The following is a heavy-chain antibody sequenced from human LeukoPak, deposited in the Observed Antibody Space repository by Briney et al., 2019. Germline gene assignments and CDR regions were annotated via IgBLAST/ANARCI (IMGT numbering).Heavy chain of an antibody. CDR1: GGSISSSSYY. Sequence: PSETLSLTCTVSGGSISSSSYYWGWIRQPPGKGLEWIGSIYYSGSTYYNPSLKSRVTISVDTSKNQFSLKLSSVTAADTAVYYCARGAAGTTPDYYYFGLDVWGQGTTVKVSS. V-gene: IGHV4-39*07. CDR2: IYYSGST. D-gene: IGHD1-7*01. CDR3: ARGAAGTTPDYYYFGLDV. J-gene: IGHJ6*02.